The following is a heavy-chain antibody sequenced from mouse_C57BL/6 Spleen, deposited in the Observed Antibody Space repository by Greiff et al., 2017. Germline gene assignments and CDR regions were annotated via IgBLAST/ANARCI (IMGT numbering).Heavy chain of an antibody. CDR2: IYPGSGST. CDR1: GYTFTSYW. Sequence: VQLQQPGAELVKPGASVKMSCKASGYTFTSYWITWVKQRPGQGLEWIGDIYPGSGSTNYNEKFKSKATLTVDTSSSTAYMQLSSLTSEDSAVYYCALYYYGSSYADTWFAYWGQGTLVTVSA. V-gene: IGHV1-55*01. CDR3: ALYYYGSSYADTWFAY. D-gene: IGHD1-1*01. J-gene: IGHJ3*01.